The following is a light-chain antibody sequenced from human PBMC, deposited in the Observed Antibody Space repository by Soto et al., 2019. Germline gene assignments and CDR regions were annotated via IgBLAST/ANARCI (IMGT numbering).Light chain of an antibody. V-gene: IGKV3-20*01. Sequence: EIVLTQSPCTLSLSPGERATLSCRASQSVSSIYFSWYQQKPGQAPRLLIYGASIRGTGIPDRFSGSGSGSDLTLTISRMEPQDYAVYYCQQYGSLRWTFGQGTKVEI. CDR3: QQYGSLRWT. CDR2: GAS. CDR1: QSVSSIY. J-gene: IGKJ1*01.